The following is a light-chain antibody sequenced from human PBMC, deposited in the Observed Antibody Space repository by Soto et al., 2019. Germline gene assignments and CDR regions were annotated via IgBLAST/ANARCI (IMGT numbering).Light chain of an antibody. V-gene: IGLV1-51*02. J-gene: IGLJ1*01. CDR2: ENN. CDR1: SSNIGNNY. CDR3: GTWDSSLSAVYV. Sequence: QSVLTQPPSVSAAPGQKVTISCSGSSSNIGNNYVSWYQQLPGTAPKLLLYENNKRPSGIPDRFSGSKSGTSATLGITGLQTGDEADYYCGTWDSSLSAVYVFGAGTKLTVL.